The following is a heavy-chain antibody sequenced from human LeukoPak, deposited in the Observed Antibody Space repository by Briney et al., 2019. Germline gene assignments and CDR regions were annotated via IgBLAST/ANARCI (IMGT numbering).Heavy chain of an antibody. CDR2: LSYDGSNK. CDR3: ARDKGREGDY. D-gene: IGHD1-26*01. Sequence: GGSLRLSCAASGFTFSNAWMSWVRQAPGKGLEWVAVLSYDGSNKYYADSVKGRFTISRDNSKNTLHLQMDSLRPEDTAFYYCARDKGREGDYWGQGTLVTVSS. CDR1: GFTFSNAW. V-gene: IGHV3-30-3*01. J-gene: IGHJ4*02.